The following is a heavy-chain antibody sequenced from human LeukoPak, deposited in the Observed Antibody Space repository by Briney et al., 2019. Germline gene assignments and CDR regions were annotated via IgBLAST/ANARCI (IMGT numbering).Heavy chain of an antibody. Sequence: ASVKVSCKASGYTFTSYGISWVRQAPGQGLEWMGWISAYNGNTNYAQKLQGRVTMTTDTSTSTAYMELRSLRSDDTAVYYCARASGSYRKSYYGMDAWGQGTTVTVSS. D-gene: IGHD1-26*01. V-gene: IGHV1-18*01. CDR2: ISAYNGNT. CDR3: ARASGSYRKSYYGMDA. CDR1: GYTFTSYG. J-gene: IGHJ6*02.